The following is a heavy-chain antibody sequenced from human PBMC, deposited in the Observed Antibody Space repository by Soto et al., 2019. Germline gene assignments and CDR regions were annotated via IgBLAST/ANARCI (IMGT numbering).Heavy chain of an antibody. CDR3: ARGLFSGTSHSGGWYFFDY. CDR1: GGSFSGYS. Sequence: QVKLQQWGAGLLKPSETLSLTCAVHGGSFSGYSWTWIRQSLGKGLEWIGQINGGGSAIYHPSLKSRVSISVGTSNNEIFLDLTSVNAADTAVYYCARGLFSGTSHSGGWYFFDYWGQGTLVTVSS. V-gene: IGHV4-34*01. CDR2: INGGGSA. J-gene: IGHJ4*02. D-gene: IGHD3-10*01.